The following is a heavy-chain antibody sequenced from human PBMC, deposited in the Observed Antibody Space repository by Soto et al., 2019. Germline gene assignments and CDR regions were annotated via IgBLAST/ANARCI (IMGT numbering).Heavy chain of an antibody. CDR1: GFTFSSYD. V-gene: IGHV3-30*18. J-gene: IGHJ6*02. CDR3: AKERTAMAAYYSGMDV. D-gene: IGHD5-18*01. Sequence: GGSLRLSCAASGFTFSSYDMQWVRQAPGKGLEWVAFISYDGSNKYYADSVKGRFTISRDNSKNTLYLQLNTLRDEDTAVYYCAKERTAMAAYYSGMDVWGQGTTVTSP. CDR2: ISYDGSNK.